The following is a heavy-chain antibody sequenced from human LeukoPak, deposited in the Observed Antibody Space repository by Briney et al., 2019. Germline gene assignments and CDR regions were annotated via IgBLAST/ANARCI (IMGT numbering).Heavy chain of an antibody. Sequence: ASVKVSCKASGYTFTAYYMHWVRQAPGQGLEWLGWINPNSGGTNYAQKFQGRVTMTRDTSISTAYMELSRLRSDDTAVYYCAREKSTRTYYYDSSGYSDYSHWGQGTLVTVSS. D-gene: IGHD3-22*01. J-gene: IGHJ4*02. CDR3: AREKSTRTYYYDSSGYSDYSH. V-gene: IGHV1-2*02. CDR1: GYTFTAYY. CDR2: INPNSGGT.